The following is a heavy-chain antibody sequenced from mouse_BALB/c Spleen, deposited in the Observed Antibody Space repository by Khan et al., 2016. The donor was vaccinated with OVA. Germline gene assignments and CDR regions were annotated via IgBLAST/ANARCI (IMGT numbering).Heavy chain of an antibody. V-gene: IGHV1-77*01. J-gene: IGHJ3*01. CDR1: GYTFTDYY. CDR3: ARSGIGSFAY. D-gene: IGHD2-2*01. Sequence: QVQLKESGAELARPGASVKLSCKASGYTFTDYYINWVKQRTGQGLEWIGEIYPGSGNTYYNEKFKGKATLTADKSSSTAFMQLSSLTSEDSAVYLCARSGIGSFAYWGQGTLVTVSA. CDR2: IYPGSGNT.